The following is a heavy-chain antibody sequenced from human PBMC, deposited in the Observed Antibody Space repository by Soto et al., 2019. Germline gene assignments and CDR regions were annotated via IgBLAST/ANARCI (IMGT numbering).Heavy chain of an antibody. CDR1: GFTFSSYA. D-gene: IGHD5-18*01. Sequence: XGSLRLSFAASGFTFSSYAMHGVGQAPGKGLEWVAVISYDGSNKYYADSVKGRFTISRDNSKNTLYLQMNSLRAEDTAVYYCARGGVQLWTLYYFDYWGQGTLVTVSS. J-gene: IGHJ4*02. V-gene: IGHV3-30-3*01. CDR3: ARGGVQLWTLYYFDY. CDR2: ISYDGSNK.